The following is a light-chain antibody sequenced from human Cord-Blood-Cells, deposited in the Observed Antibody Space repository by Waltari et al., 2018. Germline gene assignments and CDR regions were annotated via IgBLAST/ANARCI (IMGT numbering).Light chain of an antibody. V-gene: IGLV5-45*01. CDR2: YKSDSDK. CDR3: MIWHSSAYV. CDR1: RGINVATYR. J-gene: IGLJ1*01. Sequence: QAVLTQPASLSASPGASASLTCTLRRGINVATYRIYWYQQKPGSPPQYLLRYKSDSDKQQGSGVPSRFSGSKDASANAGILLISGLQSEDEADYYCMIWHSSAYVFGTGTKVTVL.